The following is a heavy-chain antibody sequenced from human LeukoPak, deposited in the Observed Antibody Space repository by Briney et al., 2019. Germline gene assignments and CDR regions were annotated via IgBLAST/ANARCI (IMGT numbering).Heavy chain of an antibody. CDR2: IFNTGST. V-gene: IGHV4-61*02. D-gene: IGHD5-18*01. Sequence: TLSLTCAVSGDSIGRGSYYWGWIRQPAGKAPEWIGRIFNTGSTSYNPSLKSRVTISVDTSKNQFSLNLRSVTAADTAVYYCARDICGYNYGCFDSWGQGTLVTVSS. J-gene: IGHJ4*02. CDR1: GDSIGRGSYY. CDR3: ARDICGYNYGCFDS.